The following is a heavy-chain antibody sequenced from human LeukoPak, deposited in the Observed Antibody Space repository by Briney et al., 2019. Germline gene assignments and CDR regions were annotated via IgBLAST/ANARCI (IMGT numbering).Heavy chain of an antibody. Sequence: GGSLRLSCSASGFTFSSYAMHWVRQAPGKGLEYVSAISSNGGSTYYADSVKGRFTTSRDNSKNTLYLQMSSLRAEDTAVYYCVKTTGYSSSWYWVYFDYWGQGTLVTVSS. CDR2: ISSNGGST. CDR3: VKTTGYSSSWYWVYFDY. J-gene: IGHJ4*02. CDR1: GFTFSSYA. D-gene: IGHD6-13*01. V-gene: IGHV3-64D*06.